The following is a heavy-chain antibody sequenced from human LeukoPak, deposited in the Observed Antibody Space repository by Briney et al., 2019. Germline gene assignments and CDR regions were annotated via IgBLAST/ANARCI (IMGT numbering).Heavy chain of an antibody. V-gene: IGHV3-30*18. Sequence: GRSLRLSCAASGFTFSSYGMHWVRQAPGKGLEWVAVISYDGSNKYYADSVKGRLTISRDNSKNTLYLEMNSLRAEDTAIYYCVKDTIFTVDPFDYWGQGTLVTVSS. J-gene: IGHJ4*02. CDR1: GFTFSSYG. CDR2: ISYDGSNK. D-gene: IGHD3-3*01. CDR3: VKDTIFTVDPFDY.